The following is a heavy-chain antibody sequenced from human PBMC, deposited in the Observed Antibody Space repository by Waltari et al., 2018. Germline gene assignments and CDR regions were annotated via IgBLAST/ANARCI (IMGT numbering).Heavy chain of an antibody. CDR3: TTTGIAAAVHYYYYGMDV. Sequence: QVQLVQSGAEVKKPGASVKVSCKASGYTFTGYYMHWVRQAPGQGLEWMGWINPNSGGTNYAQKFQGRVTMTRDTSISTAYMELSRLRSDDTAVYYCTTTGIAAAVHYYYYGMDVWGQGTTVTVSS. CDR1: GYTFTGYY. V-gene: IGHV1-2*02. CDR2: INPNSGGT. D-gene: IGHD6-13*01. J-gene: IGHJ6*02.